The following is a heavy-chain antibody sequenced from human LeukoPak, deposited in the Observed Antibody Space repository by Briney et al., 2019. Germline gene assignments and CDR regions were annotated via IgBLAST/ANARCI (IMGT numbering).Heavy chain of an antibody. CDR1: GDSISIGSYY. Sequence: SETLSLTCTVSGDSISIGSYYWSWIRQPAGKGLEGIGHMNTTRYTKYNPSPKSRVTISVDTSNNQFSLKLSSVTAAGTAVYYCARDWDYWGEGTLVTVS. CDR3: ARDWDY. V-gene: IGHV4-61*09. J-gene: IGHJ4*02. CDR2: MNTTRYT.